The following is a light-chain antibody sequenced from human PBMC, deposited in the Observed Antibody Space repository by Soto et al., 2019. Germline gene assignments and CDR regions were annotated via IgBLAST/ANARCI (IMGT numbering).Light chain of an antibody. V-gene: IGKV1-39*01. J-gene: IGKJ1*01. Sequence: DIQMTQSPSSLSESVGDRVTITCRASQSISSYLNWYQQKPGKAPKLLIYAASSLQSGVPSRFSGSGSGTDFTLTICSLQPEDLATYYCQQSYSTPRTFGQGTKLDIK. CDR2: AAS. CDR1: QSISSY. CDR3: QQSYSTPRT.